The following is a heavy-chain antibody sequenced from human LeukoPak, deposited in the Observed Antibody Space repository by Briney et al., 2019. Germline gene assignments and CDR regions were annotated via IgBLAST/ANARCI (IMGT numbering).Heavy chain of an antibody. CDR3: ARLWSGYSGYYYYYYYMDV. CDR1: GYTFTTYD. Sequence: GASVKVSCKASGYTFTTYDINWVRQATGQGLEWMGWMNPNSGNTGYAQKFQGRVTITRNTSISTAYMELSSLRSEDTAVYYCARLWSGYSGYYYYYYYMDVWGKGTTVTISS. D-gene: IGHD3-3*01. J-gene: IGHJ6*03. V-gene: IGHV1-8*03. CDR2: MNPNSGNT.